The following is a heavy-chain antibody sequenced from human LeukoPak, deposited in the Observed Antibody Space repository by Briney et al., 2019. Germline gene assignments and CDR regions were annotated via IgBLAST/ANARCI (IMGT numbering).Heavy chain of an antibody. V-gene: IGHV1-69*01. Sequence: SVKVSCKASGGTFSSYAISWVRQAPGQGLEWMGGIIPIFGTANYAQKFQGRVTITADESTSTAYMELSSLRSEDTAVYYCARDLRYCSSTSCCSGWFDPWGQGTLVTVSS. J-gene: IGHJ5*02. D-gene: IGHD2-2*01. CDR1: GGTFSSYA. CDR2: IIPIFGTA. CDR3: ARDLRYCSSTSCCSGWFDP.